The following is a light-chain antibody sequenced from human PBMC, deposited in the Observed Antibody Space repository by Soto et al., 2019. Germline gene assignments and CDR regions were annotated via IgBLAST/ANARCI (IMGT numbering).Light chain of an antibody. V-gene: IGLV2-14*01. CDR2: EVS. Sequence: QSALTQPASVSGSPGQSITISCTGTSSDVGGYNFVSWYQQQPGKAPKLMIYEVSNRPSGVSYRFSGSKSGNTASLTISGLQAEDEADYYFSSYTSSVTLVFGGGTKLTVL. J-gene: IGLJ2*01. CDR3: SSYTSSVTLV. CDR1: SSDVGGYNF.